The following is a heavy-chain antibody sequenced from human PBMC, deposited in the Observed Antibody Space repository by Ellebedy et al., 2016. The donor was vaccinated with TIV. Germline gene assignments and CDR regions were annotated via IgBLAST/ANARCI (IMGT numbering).Heavy chain of an antibody. Sequence: GESLKISXKASGYSFTSYWIGWVRQTAGKGLEWIGKIYPDDADPTYSPPFEGQVIISADKSTNTAYLQWNSLRASDSAIYYCASLPNTAAANPWGQGTLVTVS. CDR1: GYSFTSYW. CDR2: IYPDDADP. D-gene: IGHD4-17*01. V-gene: IGHV5-51*01. J-gene: IGHJ5*02. CDR3: ASLPNTAAANP.